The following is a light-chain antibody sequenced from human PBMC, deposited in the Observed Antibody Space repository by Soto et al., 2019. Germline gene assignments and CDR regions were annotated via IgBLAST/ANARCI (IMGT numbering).Light chain of an antibody. CDR1: QNIGSW. V-gene: IGKV1-5*03. CDR3: QQYNSYPWT. Sequence: DIQMTQSPSTLSASVGDRVTITCRASQNIGSWLAWYQQEPGKAPNLLIYKASSLQSGVPSRFSGSGSGTEFTLTISSLQPDDFATYYCQQYNSYPWTFGQGTKVEI. J-gene: IGKJ1*01. CDR2: KAS.